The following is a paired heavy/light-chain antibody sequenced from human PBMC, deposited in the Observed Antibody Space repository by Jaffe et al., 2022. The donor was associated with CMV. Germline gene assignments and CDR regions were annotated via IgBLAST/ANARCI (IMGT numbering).Heavy chain of an antibody. Sequence: QVQLVQSGAEVKKPGASVKVSCRASGFTFTSYYIHWVRQAPGQGLEWMGVINPSGEYTTYAEKFQGRVTVTRDTSTSTVDMEMSSLRSEDTAIYYCARGGDTSIVRLDYWGQGTLVTVSS. J-gene: IGHJ4*02. CDR2: INPSGEYT. V-gene: IGHV1-46*01. CDR1: GFTFTSYY. D-gene: IGHD5-18*01. CDR3: ARGGDTSIVRLDY.
Light chain of an antibody. J-gene: IGKJ5*01. Sequence: EIVMTQSPGTLSLSPGERATLSCRASQSVNNNYLSWYQQKPGQAPRLLIYGASTRATGISARFSGSGSGTDFTLTISSLQPEDFAVYYCQQDFHSPTFGQGTRLEIK. CDR1: QSVNNNY. V-gene: IGKV3D-7*01. CDR2: GAS. CDR3: QQDFHSPT.